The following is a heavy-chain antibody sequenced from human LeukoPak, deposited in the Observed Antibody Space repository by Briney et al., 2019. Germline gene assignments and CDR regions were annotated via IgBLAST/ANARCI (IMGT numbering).Heavy chain of an antibody. J-gene: IGHJ4*02. CDR3: AILDPLGVFDY. D-gene: IGHD2-21*01. V-gene: IGHV1-46*01. CDR2: INPSGGST. Sequence: ASVKVSCKASGYTFTSYYMHWVRQAPGQGLEWMGIINPSGGSTSYAQKFQGRVTMTRDTSTGTVYMELSSLRSEDTAVYYCAILDPLGVFDYWGQGTLVTVSS. CDR1: GYTFTSYY.